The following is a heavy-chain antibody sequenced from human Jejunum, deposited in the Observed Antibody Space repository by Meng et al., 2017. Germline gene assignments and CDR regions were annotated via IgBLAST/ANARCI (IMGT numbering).Heavy chain of an antibody. CDR2: VYFSGVT. Sequence: SETLSLTCTVSSESISSVNYYWSWIRQPAGKGLEWIGRVYFSGVTHYNPSLEGRATISLDTSSNQFSLNLNSVTAADTAVYYCASEDFARLRPLDHWGQGTLVTVSS. CDR1: SESISSVNYY. CDR3: ASEDFARLRPLDH. V-gene: IGHV4-61*02. J-gene: IGHJ4*02. D-gene: IGHD3-16*01.